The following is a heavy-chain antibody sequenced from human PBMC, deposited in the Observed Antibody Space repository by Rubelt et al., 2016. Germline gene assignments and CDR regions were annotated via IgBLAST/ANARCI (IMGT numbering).Heavy chain of an antibody. Sequence: QVQLQQWGAGLLKPSETLSLTCAVYGGSFSGYYWSWIRQPPGQGLEWIGYIYYSGSTSYNPSLKCRVTISVDTSKNQFSRKRSSVTAADTAVYYCARRWGSNYYFDYWGQGTLVTVSS. CDR3: ARRWGSNYYFDY. V-gene: IGHV4-34*11. CDR1: GGSFSGYY. J-gene: IGHJ4*02. D-gene: IGHD4-11*01. CDR2: IYYSGST.